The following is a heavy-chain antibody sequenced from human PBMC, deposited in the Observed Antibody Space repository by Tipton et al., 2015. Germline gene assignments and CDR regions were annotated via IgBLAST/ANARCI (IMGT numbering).Heavy chain of an antibody. CDR2: SRNKARGYTT. Sequence: GSLRLSCVISGFAFSDYYMDWIRQAPGKGLEWIGRSRNKARGYTTEYAASVKGRFIVSRDDSQNSLYLQMNSLKAEDTAVYYCARSPSGTYHEFDYWGQGTLVTVSS. V-gene: IGHV3-72*01. D-gene: IGHD1-26*01. J-gene: IGHJ4*02. CDR1: GFAFSDYY. CDR3: ARSPSGTYHEFDY.